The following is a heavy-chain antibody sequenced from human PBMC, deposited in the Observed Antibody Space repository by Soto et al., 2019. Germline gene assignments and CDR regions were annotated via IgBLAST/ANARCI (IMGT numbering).Heavy chain of an antibody. CDR2: IYYSGST. CDR3: ARLDIVVVPAAIDY. J-gene: IGHJ4*02. V-gene: IGHV4-31*03. Sequence: SETLSLTCTVSGGSISSGGYYWSWIRQHPGKGLEWIGYIYYSGSTYYNPSLKSRVTISVDTSKNQFSLKLSSVTAADTAVYYCARLDIVVVPAAIDYWGQGTLVTVSS. CDR1: GGSISSGGYY. D-gene: IGHD2-2*01.